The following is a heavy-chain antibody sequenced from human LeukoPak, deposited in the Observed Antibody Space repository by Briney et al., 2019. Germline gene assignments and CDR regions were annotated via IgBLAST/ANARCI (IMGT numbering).Heavy chain of an antibody. D-gene: IGHD6-13*01. Sequence: GGSLRLSCAASGVIFSSYAMHWVRQAPGKGLEWVAVISYDGSNKYYADSVKGRFTISRDSSKNTLYLQMNSLRAEDTAVYYCAREYTRQQLDGWFDPWGQGTLVTVSS. CDR2: ISYDGSNK. CDR3: AREYTRQQLDGWFDP. J-gene: IGHJ5*02. CDR1: GVIFSSYA. V-gene: IGHV3-30*01.